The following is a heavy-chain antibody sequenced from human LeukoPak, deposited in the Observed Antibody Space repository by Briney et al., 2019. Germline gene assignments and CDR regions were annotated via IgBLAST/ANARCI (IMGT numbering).Heavy chain of an antibody. CDR1: GFTFSDYA. D-gene: IGHD6-25*01. CDR3: PRGLSGSTGPYFDH. CDR2: ISGTGDST. Sequence: PGGSPRLSCAPSGFTFSDYAMSWVRQAPGKGLEWVSTISGTGDSTYYAESVKGRFTISRDNFNHMLYLQMNSLSAEDTAVYYCPRGLSGSTGPYFDHWGQGSLVTVSS. J-gene: IGHJ4*02. V-gene: IGHV3-23*01.